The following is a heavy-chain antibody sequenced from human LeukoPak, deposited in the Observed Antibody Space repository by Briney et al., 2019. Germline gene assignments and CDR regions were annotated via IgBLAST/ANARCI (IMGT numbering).Heavy chain of an antibody. CDR3: ARGLGWFDY. CDR2: ISYDGSNK. J-gene: IGHJ4*02. CDR1: GFTFSSYA. D-gene: IGHD6-19*01. V-gene: IGHV3-30-3*01. Sequence: SGGSLRLSCAASGFTFSSYAMHWVRQAPGKGLEWAAVISYDGSNKYYADSVKGRFTITRDNSKNTLCLQMNSLRAEDTAVYYCARGLGWFDYWGQGTLVTVSS.